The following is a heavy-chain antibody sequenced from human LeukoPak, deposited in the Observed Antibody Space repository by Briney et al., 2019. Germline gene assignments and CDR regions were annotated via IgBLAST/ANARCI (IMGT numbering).Heavy chain of an antibody. CDR2: ISSSSSYI. CDR1: GFTFSSYS. D-gene: IGHD3-10*01. V-gene: IGHV3-21*01. CDR3: ARGIRVSHMVRGVTCWFDP. J-gene: IGHJ5*02. Sequence: GGSLRLSCAASGFTFSSYSMNWVRQAPGKGLEWVSSISSSSSYIYYADSVKGRFTISRDNAKNSLYLQMNSLRAEDTAVYYCARGIRVSHMVRGVTCWFDPWGQGTLVTVSS.